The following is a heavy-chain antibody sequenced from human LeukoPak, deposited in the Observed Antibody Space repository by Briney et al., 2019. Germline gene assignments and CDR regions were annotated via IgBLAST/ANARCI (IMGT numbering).Heavy chain of an antibody. J-gene: IGHJ4*02. CDR2: ISTSSSYI. Sequence: GGSLRLSCAASGFTFNTYIMNWVRQAPGKGLEWVSSISTSSSYIYYADSVKGRFTISRDNAKNSLFLQMDSLRADDTAVYYCARGPSGYHNTGGQGTLVTVSS. D-gene: IGHD5-12*01. CDR1: GFTFNTYI. CDR3: ARGPSGYHNT. V-gene: IGHV3-21*01.